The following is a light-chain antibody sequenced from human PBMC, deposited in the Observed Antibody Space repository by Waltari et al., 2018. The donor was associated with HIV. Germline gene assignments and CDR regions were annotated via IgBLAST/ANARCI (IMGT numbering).Light chain of an antibody. CDR3: QQYHDWYT. Sequence: ELVMTQSPATLSVSPGESATLSCRASKRVSSHLAWYQQKPGHDPRLLIYDASIRATGTPARIRGSGSVTDFTLTVSILQSEDFAIYYCQQYHDWYTFGQGTKL. CDR2: DAS. J-gene: IGKJ2*01. CDR1: KRVSSH. V-gene: IGKV3D-15*03.